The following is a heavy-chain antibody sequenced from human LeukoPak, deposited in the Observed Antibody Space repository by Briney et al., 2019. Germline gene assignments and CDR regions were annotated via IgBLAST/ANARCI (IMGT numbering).Heavy chain of an antibody. J-gene: IGHJ4*02. V-gene: IGHV4-59*01. CDR3: ARGNYYDSSGYYRLFDY. CDR1: GGSISSYY. CDR2: IYYSGST. Sequence: SETLSLTCTVSGGSISSYYWTWIRQPPGKGLEWIGYIYYSGSTNYNPPLKSRVTISIDTTKNQFSLKLSSVTAADTAVYYCARGNYYDSSGYYRLFDYWGQGTLVTVSS. D-gene: IGHD3-22*01.